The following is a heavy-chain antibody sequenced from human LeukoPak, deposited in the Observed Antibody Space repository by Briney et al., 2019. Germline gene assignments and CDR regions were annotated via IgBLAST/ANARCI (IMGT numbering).Heavy chain of an antibody. D-gene: IGHD6-13*01. J-gene: IGHJ4*02. Sequence: GGSLRLSCTASGFTFSDYYMSWIRQAPGKGLEWVSYISSSGSTIYYADSVKGRFTISRDNAKNSLYLQMNSLRAEDTAVYYCARLSIAAAGTLNYWGQGTLVTVSS. CDR3: ARLSIAAAGTLNY. V-gene: IGHV3-11*01. CDR1: GFTFSDYY. CDR2: ISSSGSTI.